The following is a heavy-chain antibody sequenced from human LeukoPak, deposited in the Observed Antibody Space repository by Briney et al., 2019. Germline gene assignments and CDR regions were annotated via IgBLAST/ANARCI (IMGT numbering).Heavy chain of an antibody. CDR2: ISSSSSYI. CDR1: GFTFSSYS. V-gene: IGHV3-21*01. CDR3: ARDLGSGSYQAEVDY. Sequence: GGSLRLSCAASGFTFSSYSMNWVRQAPGKGLEWVSSISSSSSYIYYADSVKGRFTISRDNAKNSLYLQMNSLRAEDTAVYYCARDLGSGSYQAEVDYWGQGTLVTVSS. J-gene: IGHJ4*02. D-gene: IGHD3-10*01.